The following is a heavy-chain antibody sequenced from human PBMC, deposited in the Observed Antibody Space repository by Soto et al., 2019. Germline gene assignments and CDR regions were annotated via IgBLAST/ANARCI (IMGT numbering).Heavy chain of an antibody. CDR2: ISVGGTT. CDR3: AIDVRNSLSSGWYGVSH. V-gene: IGHV3-23*01. D-gene: IGHD6-19*01. CDR1: GFTFSNYA. Sequence: EVQLLESGGGLVQPGGSLRLSCAASGFTFSNYAMSWVRQAPGKGLEWVSAISVGGTTYYADSVKGRFTISRDNSKNTLNLQMNNLRAEDTAVYYCAIDVRNSLSSGWYGVSHWGQGTLVTVPS. J-gene: IGHJ4*02.